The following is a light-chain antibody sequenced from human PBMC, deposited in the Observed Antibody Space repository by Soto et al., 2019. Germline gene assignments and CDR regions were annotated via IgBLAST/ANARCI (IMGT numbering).Light chain of an antibody. CDR2: EDT. Sequence: QSVLTQPASVSGSPGQSITISCTGTSSDFGIYNLVSWYRQHPGKAPQVLIYEDTKRPSGVSFRFSASKSGKTASLTISGLQAEDEADYHCCSYAGNRPFVFGGGTKVTVL. CDR3: CSYAGNRPFV. V-gene: IGLV2-23*02. J-gene: IGLJ3*02. CDR1: SSDFGIYNL.